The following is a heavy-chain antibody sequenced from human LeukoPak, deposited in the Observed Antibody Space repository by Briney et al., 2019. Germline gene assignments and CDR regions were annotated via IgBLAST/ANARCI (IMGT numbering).Heavy chain of an antibody. CDR3: ARDRNGDYWFDP. CDR1: GYTFTSYG. D-gene: IGHD4-17*01. CDR2: ISAYNGNT. J-gene: IGHJ5*02. Sequence: ASVKVSCKASGYTFTSYGISWVRQAPGQGLEWMGWISAYNGNTNYAQKLQGRVTMTTDTSTSTAYMELSSLRSEDMAVYYCARDRNGDYWFDPWGQGTLVTVSS. V-gene: IGHV1-18*03.